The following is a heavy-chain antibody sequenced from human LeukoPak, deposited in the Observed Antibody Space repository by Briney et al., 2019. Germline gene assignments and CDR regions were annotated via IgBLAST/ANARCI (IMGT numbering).Heavy chain of an antibody. D-gene: IGHD3-10*01. CDR2: FTSSSRSI. CDR1: GFTFSSYS. J-gene: IGHJ3*02. Sequence: PGGSLRLSCAASGFTFSSYSMTWVRQAPGKGLEWVSSFTSSSRSIYYADSVKGRFTISRDNAKKSLYLQMNSLRAEDTAVYYCARDLKGITRGAFDIWGQGTMVTVSS. V-gene: IGHV3-21*01. CDR3: ARDLKGITRGAFDI.